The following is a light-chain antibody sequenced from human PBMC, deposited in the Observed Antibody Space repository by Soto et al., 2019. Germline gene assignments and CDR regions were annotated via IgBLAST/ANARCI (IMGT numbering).Light chain of an antibody. V-gene: IGKV1-5*01. Sequence: DIQMTQSPSTLSASVGDRVTITCRASQSISSWLAWYQQEPGKAPKLLIYDASSLESGVPSRFSGSGSGTEFTLTISSLQPDDFATYYCQQYNSYSPYTFGQGTNLENK. CDR2: DAS. J-gene: IGKJ2*01. CDR1: QSISSW. CDR3: QQYNSYSPYT.